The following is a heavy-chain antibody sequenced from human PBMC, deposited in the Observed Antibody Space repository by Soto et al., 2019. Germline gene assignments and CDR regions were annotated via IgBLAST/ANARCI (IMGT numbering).Heavy chain of an antibody. CDR2: IIPIFGTA. V-gene: IGHV1-69*13. CDR1: GGTFSSYA. D-gene: IGHD3-22*01. Sequence: SSVKVSCKASGGTFSSYAISWVRQAPGQGLEWMGGIIPIFGTANYAQKFQGRVTITADESTSTAYMELSSLRSEDTAVYYCARQEFDYDSSGYRVPGAFDIWGQGTMVTVSS. J-gene: IGHJ3*02. CDR3: ARQEFDYDSSGYRVPGAFDI.